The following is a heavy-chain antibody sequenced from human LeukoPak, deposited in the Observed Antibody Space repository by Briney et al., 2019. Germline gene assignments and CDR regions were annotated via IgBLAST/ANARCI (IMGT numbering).Heavy chain of an antibody. D-gene: IGHD1-26*01. Sequence: GASVKVSCKASGDTFTGYYMHWVRQAPGQGLEWMGLINPTGGSTGYAQKFQGRVTMTRDMSTSTDYMELSSLRSEDTAIYYCARDNSVGDNAWWFDPWGQGTLVTVSS. CDR2: INPTGGST. CDR3: ARDNSVGDNAWWFDP. CDR1: GDTFTGYY. V-gene: IGHV1-46*01. J-gene: IGHJ5*02.